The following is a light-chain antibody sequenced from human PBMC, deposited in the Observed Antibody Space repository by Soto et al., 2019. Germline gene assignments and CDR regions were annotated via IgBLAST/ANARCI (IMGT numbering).Light chain of an antibody. J-gene: IGKJ1*01. V-gene: IGKV1-5*03. CDR3: QQYNSYSQWT. CDR1: QSISSW. Sequence: DIQITHSASTLSASVLDILRVTCLSSQSISSWLAWYQQKPGKAPKLLIYKASSLESGVPSRFSGSGSGTEFTLTISSLQPDDFATYYCQQYNSYSQWTFGQGTKVDIK. CDR2: KAS.